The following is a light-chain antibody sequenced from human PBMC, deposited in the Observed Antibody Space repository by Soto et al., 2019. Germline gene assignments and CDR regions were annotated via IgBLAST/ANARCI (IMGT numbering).Light chain of an antibody. CDR2: AAS. CDR1: QDIRSD. Sequence: AIQMTQSPSSLSASVGDRVTVTCRASQDIRSDVGWYQQKPGQAPKVLMYAASRLHSGVPSRFSGSGSGTDFVLTISSLQREDVATYYCLQNNNYPLTFGGGTKVEIK. J-gene: IGKJ4*01. V-gene: IGKV1-6*01. CDR3: LQNNNYPLT.